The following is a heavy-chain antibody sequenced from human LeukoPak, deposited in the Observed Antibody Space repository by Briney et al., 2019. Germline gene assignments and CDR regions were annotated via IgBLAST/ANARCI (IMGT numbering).Heavy chain of an antibody. CDR3: ARDDYGDYPFDY. J-gene: IGHJ4*02. V-gene: IGHV1-69*04. Sequence: SVKVSCKASGGTFSSYAISWVRQAPGQGLEWMGRIIPILGIANYAQKFQGRVTITADKSTSTAYMELSGLRSEDTAVYYCARDDYGDYPFDYWGQGTLVTVSS. D-gene: IGHD4-17*01. CDR2: IIPILGIA. CDR1: GGTFSSYA.